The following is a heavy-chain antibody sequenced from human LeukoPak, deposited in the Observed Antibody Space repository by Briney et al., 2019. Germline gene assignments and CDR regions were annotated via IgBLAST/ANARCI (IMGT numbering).Heavy chain of an antibody. CDR2: IYHSGST. CDR3: ARGLKQQLVGYYFDY. CDR1: GGSISSSNW. J-gene: IGHJ4*02. V-gene: IGHV4-4*02. Sequence: SETLSLTCAVSGGSISSSNWWSWVRQPPGKGLEWIGEIYHSGSTNYNPSLKSRVTISVDKSKNQFSLKLSSVTAADTAVYYCARGLKQQLVGYYFDYWGQGTLVTVSS. D-gene: IGHD6-13*01.